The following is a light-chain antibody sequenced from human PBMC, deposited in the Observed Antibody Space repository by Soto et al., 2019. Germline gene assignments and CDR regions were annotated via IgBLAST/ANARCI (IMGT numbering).Light chain of an antibody. CDR1: QSVSST. Sequence: EMVLTGAPVTLSSSPVERATLSCRASQSVSSTLAWYQQKPGQAPRLLIYGASTRATGIPPTFSGSGSGTEFTLPISSLQSEDFPVSYCQQHNNWPPITFGNGTRLELK. CDR3: QQHNNWPPIT. CDR2: GAS. V-gene: IGKV3D-15*01. J-gene: IGKJ5*01.